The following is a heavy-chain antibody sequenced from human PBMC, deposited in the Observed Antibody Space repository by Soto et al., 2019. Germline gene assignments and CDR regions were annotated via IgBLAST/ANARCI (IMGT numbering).Heavy chain of an antibody. D-gene: IGHD3-3*01. CDR3: ARVVYDFWSGYYGSGNDAFDI. Sequence: GGSLRLSCAASGFTFSSYWMHWVRQAPGKGLVWVSRINSDGSSTSYADSVKGRFTISRDNAKNTLYLQMNSLRAEDTAVYYCARVVYDFWSGYYGSGNDAFDIWGQGTMVTVSS. J-gene: IGHJ3*02. V-gene: IGHV3-74*01. CDR2: INSDGSST. CDR1: GFTFSSYW.